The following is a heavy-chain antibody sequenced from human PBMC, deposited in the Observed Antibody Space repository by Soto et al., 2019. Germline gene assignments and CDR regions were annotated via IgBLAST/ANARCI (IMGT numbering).Heavy chain of an antibody. Sequence: PTLVNPTQTLTLTCTFSGFSLNTGGAGVGWIRQPPGEALEWLAVIYWNEDIRYSPSLKSRLTITKDTSKNQVVLTMTNMDPVDTGTYYCAHRGYGDYPRDNWFDPWGQGTLVTVSS. D-gene: IGHD4-17*01. CDR1: GFSLNTGGAG. CDR3: AHRGYGDYPRDNWFDP. J-gene: IGHJ5*02. CDR2: IYWNEDI. V-gene: IGHV2-5*01.